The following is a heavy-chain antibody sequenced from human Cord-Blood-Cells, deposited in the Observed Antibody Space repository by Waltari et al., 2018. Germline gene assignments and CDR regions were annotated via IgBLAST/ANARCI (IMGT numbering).Heavy chain of an antibody. J-gene: IGHJ6*03. Sequence: EVQLVESGGGLVQPGGSLRLSCAASGFTFSSSEMNWVRQAPGKGLEWVSYISSSGSTIYYADSVKGRFTISRDNAKNSLYLQMNSLRAEDTAVYYCARDSYYYYMDVWGKGTTVTVSS. V-gene: IGHV3-48*03. CDR1: GFTFSSSE. CDR2: ISSSGSTI. CDR3: ARDSYYYYMDV.